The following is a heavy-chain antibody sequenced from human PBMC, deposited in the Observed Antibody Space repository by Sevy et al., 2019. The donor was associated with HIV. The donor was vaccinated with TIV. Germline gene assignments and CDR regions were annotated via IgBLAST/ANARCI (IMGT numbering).Heavy chain of an antibody. J-gene: IGHJ5*02. D-gene: IGHD2-15*01. V-gene: IGHV1-18*01. Sequence: ASVKVSCKASGYTFTSYGISWVRQAPGQGLEWMGWISAYNGNTNYAQKLQGRVTMTTDTSTSTAYMELRSLRSDDTAVDYCARVRVVVVAARSWFDPWGQGTLVTVSS. CDR3: ARVRVVVVAARSWFDP. CDR2: ISAYNGNT. CDR1: GYTFTSYG.